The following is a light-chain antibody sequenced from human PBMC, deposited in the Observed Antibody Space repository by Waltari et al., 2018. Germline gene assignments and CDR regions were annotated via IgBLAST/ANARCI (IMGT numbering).Light chain of an antibody. CDR2: WAS. CDR3: QQYYSSPSVT. J-gene: IGKJ5*01. Sequence: DIVVTLSPDSLVVSLGERATINCKSSQSVFYSSNNKNYLAWYQQKPGQPPKLLIYWASTRESGVPDRFSGSGSGTDFTLTISSLQAEDVAIYYCQQYYSSPSVTFGQGTRLEIK. V-gene: IGKV4-1*01. CDR1: QSVFYSSNNKNY.